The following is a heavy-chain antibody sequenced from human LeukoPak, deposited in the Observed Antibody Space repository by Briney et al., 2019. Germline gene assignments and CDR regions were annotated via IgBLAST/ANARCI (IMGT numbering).Heavy chain of an antibody. CDR3: ARARLAVSGNYFEN. CDR2: IRYDGSNK. CDR1: GFTFSSYG. J-gene: IGHJ4*02. D-gene: IGHD6-19*01. V-gene: IGHV3-30*02. Sequence: GGSLRLSCAASGFTFSSYGMHWVRQAPGKGLEWVAFIRYDGSNKYYADSVKGRFTISRDNAKNSLYLQMNSLRVEDTAVYHCARARLAVSGNYFENWGQGTLVTVSS.